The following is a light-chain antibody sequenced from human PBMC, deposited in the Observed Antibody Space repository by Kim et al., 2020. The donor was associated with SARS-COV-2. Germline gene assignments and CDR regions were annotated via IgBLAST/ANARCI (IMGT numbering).Light chain of an antibody. CDR2: EVD. CDR1: SSDVGAYKY. V-gene: IGLV2-8*01. CDR3: SAYAGSNNLI. Sequence: QSALTQPPSASGSPGQSVTLSCTGNSSDVGAYKYVSWYQQHPGQVPKLIVYEVDQRPSGVPDRFSGSKSGNTASLTVSGLQADDEADYYCSAYAGSNNLIFGGGTQLTVL. J-gene: IGLJ2*01.